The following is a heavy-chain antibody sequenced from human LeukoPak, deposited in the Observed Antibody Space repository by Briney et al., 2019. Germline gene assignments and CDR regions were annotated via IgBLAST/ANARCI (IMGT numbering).Heavy chain of an antibody. J-gene: IGHJ4*02. Sequence: SETLSLTCTVSGYSISSGYYWGWIRQPPGKGLEWIGNIYHSGSTYYNPSLKSRVTISVDTSKNQFSLKLSSVTAADTAVYYCARLLDPTFYFDYWGQGTLVTVSS. CDR3: ARLLDPTFYFDY. V-gene: IGHV4-38-2*02. D-gene: IGHD1-1*01. CDR1: GYSISSGYY. CDR2: IYHSGST.